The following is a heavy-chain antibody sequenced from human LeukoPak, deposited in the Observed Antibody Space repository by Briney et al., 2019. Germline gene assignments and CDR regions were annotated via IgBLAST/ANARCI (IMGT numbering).Heavy chain of an antibody. CDR3: ARVPLLWFDSNSWFDP. CDR2: INHRGST. J-gene: IGHJ5*02. Sequence: SETLSLTCAVYGGSFSGYYWSWIRQPPGKGLEWIGEINHRGSTNYNPSLKGRVTISVDTSKNQFSLKLSSVTAADTAVYYCARVPLLWFDSNSWFDPWGQGTLVTVSS. V-gene: IGHV4-34*01. CDR1: GGSFSGYY. D-gene: IGHD3-10*01.